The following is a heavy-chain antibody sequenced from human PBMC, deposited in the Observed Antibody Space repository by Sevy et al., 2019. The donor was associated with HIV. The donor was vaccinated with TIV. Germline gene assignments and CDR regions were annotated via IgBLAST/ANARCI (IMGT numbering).Heavy chain of an antibody. Sequence: ASVKVSCKASGYTFTSYGISWVRQAPGQGLEWMGWISAYYGNTNYAQKLQGRVTMTTDTSTSTAYMELRSLRSDDTAVYYCARDQISNYCSSTSCQRPDYWGQGTLVTVSS. CDR2: ISAYYGNT. J-gene: IGHJ4*02. V-gene: IGHV1-18*01. CDR1: GYTFTSYG. CDR3: ARDQISNYCSSTSCQRPDY. D-gene: IGHD2-2*01.